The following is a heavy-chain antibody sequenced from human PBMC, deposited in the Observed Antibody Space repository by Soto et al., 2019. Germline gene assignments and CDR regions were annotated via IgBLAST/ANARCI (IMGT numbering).Heavy chain of an antibody. CDR3: ARGPERARRVVALDV. D-gene: IGHD2-15*01. V-gene: IGHV1-2*02. CDR2: INANSGGT. CDR1: GYAFTAYY. Sequence: ASVKVSCKPSGYAFTAYYMLWVRQAPGQGLEWMGWINANSGGTNYAQKFQDRVTMTRDTSTNTVYMELSRLRSDDTAIYYCARGPERARRVVALDVWGQGTTVTVSS. J-gene: IGHJ6*02.